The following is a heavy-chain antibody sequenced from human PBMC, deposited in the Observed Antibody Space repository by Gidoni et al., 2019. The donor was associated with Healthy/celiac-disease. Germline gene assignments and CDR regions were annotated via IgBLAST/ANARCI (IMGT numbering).Heavy chain of an antibody. CDR2: INHSGST. D-gene: IGHD3-9*01. CDR3: ARGLGPDILTGYSPLHPFDY. CDR1: GWSFSGYY. J-gene: IGHJ4*02. Sequence: QVQLHQWGAGLLKPSETLSLTCAVYGWSFSGYYWSWIRQPPGKGLEWIGEINHSGSTNYNPALKSRVTISVDTSKNQFSLKLSSVTAADTAVYYCARGLGPDILTGYSPLHPFDYWGQGTLVTVSS. V-gene: IGHV4-34*01.